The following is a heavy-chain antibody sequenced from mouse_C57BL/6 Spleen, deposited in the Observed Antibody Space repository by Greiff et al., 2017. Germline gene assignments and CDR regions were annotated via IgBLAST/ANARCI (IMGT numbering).Heavy chain of an antibody. D-gene: IGHD4-1*01. Sequence: VQLKQSGPELVKPGASVKISCKASGYSFTGYYMNWVKQSPEKSLEWIGEINPSTGGTTYNQKFKAKATLTVDKSSSTAYMQLKSLTSEDSAVYYCARGANWEFAYWGQGTLVTVSA. V-gene: IGHV1-42*01. CDR3: ARGANWEFAY. J-gene: IGHJ3*01. CDR2: INPSTGGT. CDR1: GYSFTGYY.